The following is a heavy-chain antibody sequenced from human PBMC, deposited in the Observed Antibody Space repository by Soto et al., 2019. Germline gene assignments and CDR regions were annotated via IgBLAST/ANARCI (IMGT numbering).Heavy chain of an antibody. V-gene: IGHV3-53*01. D-gene: IGHD3-22*01. CDR1: GITASSYY. CDR2: IYAGTIT. Sequence: EVQLVESGGGLIQPGGSLRLSCAVSGITASSYYMSWVRQAAGKGLEWVSVIYAGTITYYADSVKGRFTIYRDNSKNTLNLEMNSLRVEDTAVYYCARIPYDNSGTIFDYWGQGTLVTVSS. CDR3: ARIPYDNSGTIFDY. J-gene: IGHJ4*02.